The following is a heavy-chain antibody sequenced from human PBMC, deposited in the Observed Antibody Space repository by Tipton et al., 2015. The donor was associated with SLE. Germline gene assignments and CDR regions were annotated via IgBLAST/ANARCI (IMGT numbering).Heavy chain of an antibody. V-gene: IGHV3-30*18. D-gene: IGHD3-3*01. J-gene: IGHJ6*02. CDR2: ISYDGINK. CDR1: GSTFSSYG. Sequence: SLRLSCEASGSTFSSYGMDWVRQAPGKGLEWVALISYDGINKYYGDSVKGRFTISRDNSKNTLYLQMNSLGDEDTAVYYCAKDHDFWSGYPYYYYGMDVWGQGTTVTVSS. CDR3: AKDHDFWSGYPYYYYGMDV.